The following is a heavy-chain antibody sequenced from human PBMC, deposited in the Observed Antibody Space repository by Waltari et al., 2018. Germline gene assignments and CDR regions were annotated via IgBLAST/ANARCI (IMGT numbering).Heavy chain of an antibody. J-gene: IGHJ4*02. CDR2: INHSGST. D-gene: IGHD3-16*02. CDR1: GGSFSGYY. Sequence: QVQLQQWGAGLLKPSETLSLTCAVYGGSFSGYYWSWIRQPPGKGLEWIGEINHSGSTNYHPSLKSRVTISVDTSKNQFSLKLSSVTAADTAVYYCARGEPVSLSFDYWGQGTLVTVSS. V-gene: IGHV4-34*01. CDR3: ARGEPVSLSFDY.